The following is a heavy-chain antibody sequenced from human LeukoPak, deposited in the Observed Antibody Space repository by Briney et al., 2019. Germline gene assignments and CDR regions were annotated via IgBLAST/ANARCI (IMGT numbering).Heavy chain of an antibody. V-gene: IGHV3-23*01. CDR3: ARDAGKGPN. Sequence: GGSLRLSCAASGLTFSSYAMSWIRQAPGKGLEWVSTISGSGGSTYYADSVKGRFTISRDNAKNSLYLQMNSLRAEDTAVYYCARDAGKGPNWGQGTLVTVSS. CDR2: ISGSGGST. CDR1: GLTFSSYA. J-gene: IGHJ4*02.